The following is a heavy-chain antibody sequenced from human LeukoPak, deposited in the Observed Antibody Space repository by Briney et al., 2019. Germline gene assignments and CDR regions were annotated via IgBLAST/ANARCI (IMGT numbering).Heavy chain of an antibody. Sequence: GGSLRLSCAASGFTFSSYSMNWVRQAPGKGLEWVSSISSSSSYIYYADSVKGRFTISRDNAKNSLYLQMNSLRAEDTAVYYCARGPVSSFYYYYGMDVWGQGTTVTVSS. J-gene: IGHJ6*02. CDR1: GFTFSSYS. CDR3: ARGPVSSFYYYYGMDV. CDR2: ISSSSSYI. V-gene: IGHV3-21*01. D-gene: IGHD6-6*01.